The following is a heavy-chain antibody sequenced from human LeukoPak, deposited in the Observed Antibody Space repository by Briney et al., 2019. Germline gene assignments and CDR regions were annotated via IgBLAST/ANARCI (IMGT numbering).Heavy chain of an antibody. CDR2: IYYSGNT. Sequence: SETLALTCTVSGGSISSYDWSWIRQPPGKGLEWIGYIYYSGNTNYNPSLKSRVTISVDTSKNQFSLKLSSVTAADTAVYYCARLWSEGNWENWFDPWGQGTLVTVFS. J-gene: IGHJ5*02. V-gene: IGHV4-59*01. CDR3: ARLWSEGNWENWFDP. CDR1: GGSISSYD. D-gene: IGHD3-3*01.